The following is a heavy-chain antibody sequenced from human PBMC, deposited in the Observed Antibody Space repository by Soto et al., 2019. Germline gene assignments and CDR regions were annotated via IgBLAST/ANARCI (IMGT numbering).Heavy chain of an antibody. Sequence: EVQLVESGGGLVKPGGSLRLSCAGSGFTFSNVWMNWVRQAPGKGLEWVGRIKSETDGGTIDYAAPVKGRFTISRDDSNNPLYLQMNRLKTEDTATYYCTPLALKYNSDWYPLSDWGQGTRVTVSS. CDR1: GFTFSNVW. CDR2: IKSETDGGTI. CDR3: TPLALKYNSDWYPLSD. V-gene: IGHV3-15*07. D-gene: IGHD6-19*01. J-gene: IGHJ4*02.